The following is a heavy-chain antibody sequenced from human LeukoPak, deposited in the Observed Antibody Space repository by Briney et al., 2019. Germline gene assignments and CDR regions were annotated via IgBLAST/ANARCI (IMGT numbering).Heavy chain of an antibody. D-gene: IGHD2-15*01. V-gene: IGHV4-4*02. CDR2: IYYSGST. CDR3: ARLVCGGGSCPAEFDY. CDR1: GGSISSSNW. J-gene: IGHJ4*02. Sequence: SGTLSLTCAVSGGSISSSNWWSWVRQPPGKGLEWIGSIYYSGSTYYNPSLNSRVTMFIDMSKNHFSLKMSSVTATDTAVYYCARLVCGGGSCPAEFDYWGQGTLVTVSS.